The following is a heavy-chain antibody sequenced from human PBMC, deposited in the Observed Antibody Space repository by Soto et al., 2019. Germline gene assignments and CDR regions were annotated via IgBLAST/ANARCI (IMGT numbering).Heavy chain of an antibody. Sequence: QVQLQQWGAGLLKPSETLSLTCAVYGGSFSGYYWSWIRQPPGKGLEWVGEINRRGSTHYNPSLKSRITISMDTSMNPLAPNLSSGTAAETAVFYCARGRTYNASELRSFDFWGQANLVSASS. V-gene: IGHV4-34*01. D-gene: IGHD3-10*01. CDR1: GGSFSGYY. CDR3: ARGRTYNASELRSFDF. CDR2: INRRGST. J-gene: IGHJ4*02.